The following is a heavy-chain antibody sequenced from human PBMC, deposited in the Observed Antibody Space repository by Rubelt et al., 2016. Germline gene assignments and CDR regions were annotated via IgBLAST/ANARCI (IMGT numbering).Heavy chain of an antibody. CDR3: ASLSGWYGYFQH. CDR1: GFTFSRYG. CDR2: ISGSGGST. J-gene: IGHJ1*01. D-gene: IGHD6-19*01. Sequence: VQLVESGGGVVQPGRSLRLSCAASGFTFSRYGMHWVRQAPGKGLEWVSAISGSGGSTYYADSVKGRFTISRDNSKNTLYLQMNSLRAEDTAVYYCASLSGWYGYFQHWGQGTLVTVSS. V-gene: IGHV3-23*04.